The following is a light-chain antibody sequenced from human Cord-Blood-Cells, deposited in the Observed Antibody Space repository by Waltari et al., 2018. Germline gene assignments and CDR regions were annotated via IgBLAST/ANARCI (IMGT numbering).Light chain of an antibody. J-gene: IGLJ3*02. CDR2: RNN. Sequence: QSVLTQPPSASATPGQRVTISCSGSSSNIGSNYVYWYQQLPGTAPTLLIYRNNQRPSGVPDRFSGSKSGTSASLAISGLRSEDEADYYCAAWDDSLSGRVFGGGTKLTVL. CDR3: AAWDDSLSGRV. CDR1: SSNIGSNY. V-gene: IGLV1-47*01.